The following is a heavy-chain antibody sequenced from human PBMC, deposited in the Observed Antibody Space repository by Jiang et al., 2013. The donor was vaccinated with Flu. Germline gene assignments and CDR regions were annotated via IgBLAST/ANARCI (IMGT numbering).Heavy chain of an antibody. J-gene: IGHJ4*02. Sequence: TLTCTFSGFSLSTSGMCVSWIRQPPGKALEWLARIDWDDDKYYSTSLKTRLTISKDTSKNQVVLTMTNMDPVDTATYYCARIRSWSGYYYYFDYWGQGTLVTVSS. D-gene: IGHD3-3*01. V-gene: IGHV2-70*11. CDR1: GFSLSTSGMC. CDR3: ARIRSWSGYYYYFDY. CDR2: IDWDDDK.